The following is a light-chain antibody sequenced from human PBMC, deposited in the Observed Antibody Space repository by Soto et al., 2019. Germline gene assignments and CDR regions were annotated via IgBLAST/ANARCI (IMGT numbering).Light chain of an antibody. CDR2: DAS. CDR1: QSISSW. V-gene: IGKV1-5*01. Sequence: DIQMTQSPSTLSASVGDRVTITCRASQSISSWLAWYQQKPGKAPKLLIYDASSLESGVPSRFSGSGSGTEFTLTISGLQPDDFATYYCQQNNSYSQTFGQGTKLEIK. CDR3: QQNNSYSQT. J-gene: IGKJ2*01.